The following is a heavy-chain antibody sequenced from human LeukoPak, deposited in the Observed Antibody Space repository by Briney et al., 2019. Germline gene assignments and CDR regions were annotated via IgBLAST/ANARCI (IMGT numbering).Heavy chain of an antibody. CDR3: ARYYYDSSGYYPDY. J-gene: IGHJ4*02. V-gene: IGHV4-39*07. CDR2: IYYSGST. CDR1: GGSISSSSYY. Sequence: SETLSLTCTVSGGSISSSSYYWDWIRQPPGKGLEWIGSIYYSGSTYYNPSLKSRVTISVDTSKNQFSLKLSSVTAADTAVYYCARYYYDSSGYYPDYWGQGTLVTVSS. D-gene: IGHD3-22*01.